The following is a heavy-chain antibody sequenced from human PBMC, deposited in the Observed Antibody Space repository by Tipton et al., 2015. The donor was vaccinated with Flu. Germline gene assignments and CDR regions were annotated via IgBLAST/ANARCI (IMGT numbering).Heavy chain of an antibody. Sequence: TLSLTCSVSGDSIGSDYFWGWIRQPPGKGLEWIGNIHRSGNTYRNPSLKSRVTTSVARSNDQFSLRLTSVTAADTAVYFCARRTFSNYVSEPKNWFDFWGQGTLVTVSS. CDR2: IHRSGNT. V-gene: IGHV4-38-2*01. CDR3: ARRTFSNYVSEPKNWFDF. J-gene: IGHJ5*01. CDR1: GDSIGSDYF. D-gene: IGHD4-11*01.